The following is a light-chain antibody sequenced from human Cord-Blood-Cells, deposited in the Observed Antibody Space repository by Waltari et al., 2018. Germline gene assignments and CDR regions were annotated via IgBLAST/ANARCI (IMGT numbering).Light chain of an antibody. CDR3: CSYAGSYTWV. CDR1: SSDVGGYNH. Sequence: QSALTQPRSVSGSPGQSVTISCTGTSSDVGGYNHVSSYQQPPGKAPKLMIYDVSKRPSGVPDRFSGSKSGNTASLTISGLQAEDEADYYCCSYAGSYTWVFGGGTKLTVL. V-gene: IGLV2-11*01. CDR2: DVS. J-gene: IGLJ3*02.